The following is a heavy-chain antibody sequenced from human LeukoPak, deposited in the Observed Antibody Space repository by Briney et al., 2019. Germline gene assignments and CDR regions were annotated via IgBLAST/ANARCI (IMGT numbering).Heavy chain of an antibody. CDR2: INHSGST. D-gene: IGHD6-13*01. CDR1: GGSFSGYY. Sequence: SETLSLTCAVYGGSFSGYYWSWIRQPPGKGLEWIGEINHSGSTNYNPSLKSRVTISVDTSKNQFSLKLSSVTAADTAVCYCARVTAAAGSLNYYYYMDVWGKGTTVTVSS. J-gene: IGHJ6*03. CDR3: ARVTAAAGSLNYYYYMDV. V-gene: IGHV4-34*01.